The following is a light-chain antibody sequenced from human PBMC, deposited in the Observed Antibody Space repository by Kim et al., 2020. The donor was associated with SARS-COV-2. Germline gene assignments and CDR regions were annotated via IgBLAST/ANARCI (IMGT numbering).Light chain of an antibody. J-gene: IGKJ4*01. V-gene: IGKV3-11*01. CDR3: QQRSNWPPLT. Sequence: SPGERPTPSCRASQSVSISLAWYQPKPGQPPRLLIYDASNRAPCIPSRFSGSGSGTDFTLTISSLEPEDFAVYYCQQRSNWPPLTFGGGTKVDIK. CDR2: DAS. CDR1: QSVSIS.